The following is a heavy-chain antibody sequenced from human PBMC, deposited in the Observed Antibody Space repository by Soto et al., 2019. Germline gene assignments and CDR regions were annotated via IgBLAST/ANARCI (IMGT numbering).Heavy chain of an antibody. D-gene: IGHD6-19*01. Sequence: QVQLQESGPGLVKPSETLSLTCTVSSDSIAGENWWSWVRQPPGLGLEWIGEVFHTGGKNYNPSLKSRVTMEVDKSKNQFSLKLLSATAADTAVYYCARVFSSGSGWMYYFDFWGQGTLVSVSS. J-gene: IGHJ4*02. CDR3: ARVFSSGSGWMYYFDF. V-gene: IGHV4-4*02. CDR2: VFHTGGK. CDR1: SDSIAGENW.